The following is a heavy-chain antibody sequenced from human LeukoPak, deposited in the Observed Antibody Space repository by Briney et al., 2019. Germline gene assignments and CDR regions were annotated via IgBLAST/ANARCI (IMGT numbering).Heavy chain of an antibody. Sequence: PGGSLRLSCAASGFTVSSNYMSWVRRAPGKGLEWVSVIYSGGSTYYADSVKGRFTISRDNSKNTLYLQMNSLRAEDTAVYYCASLLPGIAAAETLGAFDIWGQGTMVTISS. CDR1: GFTVSSNY. CDR2: IYSGGST. J-gene: IGHJ3*02. CDR3: ASLLPGIAAAETLGAFDI. D-gene: IGHD6-13*01. V-gene: IGHV3-53*01.